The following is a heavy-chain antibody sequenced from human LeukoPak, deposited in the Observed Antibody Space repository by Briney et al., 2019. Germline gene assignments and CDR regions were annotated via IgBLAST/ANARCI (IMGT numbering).Heavy chain of an antibody. Sequence: GSLRLSCAASGFTFSSYAMSWVRQAPGKGLEWVAVISYDGSNKYYADSVKGRFTISRDNSKNTLYLQMNSLRAEDTAVYYCASSSGHVYYFDYWGQGTLVTVSS. V-gene: IGHV3-30-3*01. CDR2: ISYDGSNK. CDR3: ASSSGHVYYFDY. D-gene: IGHD3-10*01. J-gene: IGHJ4*02. CDR1: GFTFSSYA.